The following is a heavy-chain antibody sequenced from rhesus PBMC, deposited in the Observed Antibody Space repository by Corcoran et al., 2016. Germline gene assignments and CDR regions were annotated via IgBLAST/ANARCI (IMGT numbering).Heavy chain of an antibody. CDR1: GYTFTDYY. CDR3: ARKGFDY. J-gene: IGHJ4*01. V-gene: IGHV1S2*01. CDR2: INPYNGNP. Sequence: QVQLVQSGAEVKKPGSSVKVSCKASGYTFTDYYMHWLQQAPRKGLEWMGWINPYNGNPKNAQKFQGRVTMTRDTSTSTAYMELSSLRSEDTAVYYCARKGFDYWGQGVLVTVSS.